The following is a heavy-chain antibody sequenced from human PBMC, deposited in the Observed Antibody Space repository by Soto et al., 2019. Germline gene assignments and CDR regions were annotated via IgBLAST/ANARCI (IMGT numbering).Heavy chain of an antibody. V-gene: IGHV3-48*01. CDR3: ARGWNYFDY. CDR2: IDTGSTT. CDR1: GFTFSSYT. D-gene: IGHD1-1*01. Sequence: EVQLVESGGGLVQPGGSLRLSCAASGFTFSSYTINWVRQAPGKGLEWVSHIDTGSTTYYADSVKGRFTISGDNAKDSLSLQMNSLRAEDTAVYYCARGWNYFDYWGQGTLVTVSS. J-gene: IGHJ4*02.